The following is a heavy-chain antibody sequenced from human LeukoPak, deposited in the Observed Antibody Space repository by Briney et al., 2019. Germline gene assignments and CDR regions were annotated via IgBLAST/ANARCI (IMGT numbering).Heavy chain of an antibody. CDR1: GGSISSSNW. Sequence: SETLSLTCAVSGGSISSSNWWSWVRQPPGKGLEWIGEIYHSGSTNYNPSLKSRVTISVDKSKNQFSLKLSSVTAADTAVYYCARDRLGDYDILTGEGYFDYWGQGTLVTVSS. V-gene: IGHV4-4*02. CDR2: IYHSGST. J-gene: IGHJ4*02. CDR3: ARDRLGDYDILTGEGYFDY. D-gene: IGHD3-9*01.